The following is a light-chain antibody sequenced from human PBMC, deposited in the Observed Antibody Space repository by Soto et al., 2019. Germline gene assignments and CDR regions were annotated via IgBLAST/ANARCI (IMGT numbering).Light chain of an antibody. V-gene: IGLV1-40*01. CDR1: SSNIGSPFD. CDR3: ATWDGSLPGEV. CDR2: ANN. Sequence: QSVLTQPPSVSGAPGQRVTISCTGNSSNIGSPFDVHWYQHLPGTAPRLLIYANNNRPSGVPDRFSGSKSGTSASLAITGLQGDDEADYYCATWDGSLPGEVFGGGTKLTVL. J-gene: IGLJ2*01.